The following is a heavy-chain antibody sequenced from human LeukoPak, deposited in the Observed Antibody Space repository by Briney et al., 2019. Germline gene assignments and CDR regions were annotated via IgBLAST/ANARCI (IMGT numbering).Heavy chain of an antibody. CDR2: ISGSGGST. CDR3: AKAQTFRITMIVVKH. Sequence: GGSLRLSCAASGFTFSSYAMSWVRQAPGKGLEWVSAISGSGGSTYYADSVKGRFTISRDNSKNTLYLQMNSLRAEDTAVYYCAKAQTFRITMIVVKHWGQGTLVTVSS. J-gene: IGHJ1*01. V-gene: IGHV3-23*01. D-gene: IGHD3-22*01. CDR1: GFTFSSYA.